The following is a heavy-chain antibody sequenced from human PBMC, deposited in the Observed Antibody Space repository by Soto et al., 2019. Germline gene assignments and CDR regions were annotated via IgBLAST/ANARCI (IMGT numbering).Heavy chain of an antibody. Sequence: GESLKISCKGSGYSFTSYWIGWVRQMPGKGLEWMGIIYPGDSDTRYSPSFQGQVTISADKSISTAYLQWSSLKASDTAMYYCARHIAKHYYGSRSSSYYGMDVLGKGTTLTVSS. V-gene: IGHV5-51*01. CDR2: IYPGDSDT. D-gene: IGHD3-10*01. CDR1: GYSFTSYW. CDR3: ARHIAKHYYGSRSSSYYGMDV. J-gene: IGHJ6*04.